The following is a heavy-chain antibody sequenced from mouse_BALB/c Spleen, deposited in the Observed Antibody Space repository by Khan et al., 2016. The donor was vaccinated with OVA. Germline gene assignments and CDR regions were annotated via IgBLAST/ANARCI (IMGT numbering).Heavy chain of an antibody. CDR1: GYSITSGYG. Sequence: EVQLVESGPGLVKPSQSLSLTCTVTGYSITSGYGWNWIRQFPGNNLEWMGYISYSGSTNYNPSLHSRISITRDTSKNQFFLQLNSVTTEDTATYYCARTARIKYWGQGTTLTVSS. CDR2: ISYSGST. D-gene: IGHD1-2*01. J-gene: IGHJ2*01. V-gene: IGHV3-2*02. CDR3: ARTARIKY.